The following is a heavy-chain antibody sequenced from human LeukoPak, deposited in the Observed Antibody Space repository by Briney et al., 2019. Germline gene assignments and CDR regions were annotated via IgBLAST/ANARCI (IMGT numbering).Heavy chain of an antibody. D-gene: IGHD2-8*01. J-gene: IGHJ4*02. V-gene: IGHV1-18*01. CDR1: GYTFSNYG. CDR2: ISGDNGDT. Sequence: ASVRVSCKSSGYTFSNYGLNWVRQAPGQGLEWLGWISGDNGDTKYAQKFQGRLTMTTDPSTKTTYMELRSLRSVDTAIYYCARDLKIMAGINLFDYWGQGTLVTVSS. CDR3: ARDLKIMAGINLFDY.